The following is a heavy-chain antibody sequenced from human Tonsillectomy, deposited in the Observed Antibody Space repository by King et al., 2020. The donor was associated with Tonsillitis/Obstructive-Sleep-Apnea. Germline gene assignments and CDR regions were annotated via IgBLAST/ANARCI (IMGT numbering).Heavy chain of an antibody. CDR2: INPSGGST. CDR3: ARHPSSQTCFDP. CDR1: GYTFTNYY. V-gene: IGHV1-46*01. J-gene: IGHJ5*02. Sequence: VQLVESGAEVKKPGASVQVSCKASGYTFTNYYMHWVRQAPGQGLEWMGIINPSGGSTAYAQNFRGLISMTRDTSTSTLYVELSSLRSADTAVYYCARHPSSQTCFDPWGQGTPVTVSS.